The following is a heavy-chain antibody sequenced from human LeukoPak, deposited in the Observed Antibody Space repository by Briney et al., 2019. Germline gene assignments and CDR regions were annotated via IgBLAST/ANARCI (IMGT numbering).Heavy chain of an antibody. Sequence: SETLSLTCTVSGGSISSYYWSWIRQPPGKGLEWIGYIYYSGSTNYNPSLKSRVTISVDTSKNQFSLKLSSVTAADTAVYYCARGKDSSGWYDYWGQGTLVTVSS. J-gene: IGHJ4*02. CDR1: GGSISSYY. D-gene: IGHD6-19*01. V-gene: IGHV4-59*01. CDR2: IYYSGST. CDR3: ARGKDSSGWYDY.